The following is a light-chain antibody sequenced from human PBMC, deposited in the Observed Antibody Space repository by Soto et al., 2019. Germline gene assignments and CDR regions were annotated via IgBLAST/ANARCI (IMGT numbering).Light chain of an antibody. CDR1: QSLLYSSNNKNY. CDR2: WSS. V-gene: IGKV4-1*01. Sequence: DIVMTQSPDSLAVSLGERPTIDCRSSQSLLYSSNNKNYLAWYQQKPGQPPTLLIYWSSTRESGVPDRFSGSGSGTDFTLTISSLQAEDVAVYYCQQYYSTPLTFGGGTKVEIK. CDR3: QQYYSTPLT. J-gene: IGKJ4*01.